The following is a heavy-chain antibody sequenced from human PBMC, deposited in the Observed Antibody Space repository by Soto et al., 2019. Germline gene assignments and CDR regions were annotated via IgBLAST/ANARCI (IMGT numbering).Heavy chain of an antibody. CDR3: ARGTGDFWSGYAFDI. D-gene: IGHD3-3*01. CDR2: INHSGST. Sequence: SETLSLTCAVYGGSFSGYYWRWIRQPPGKGLEWIGEINHSGSTNYNPSLKSRVTISVDTSKNQFSLKLSSVTAADTAVYYCARGTGDFWSGYAFDIWGQGTMVTVSS. J-gene: IGHJ3*02. CDR1: GGSFSGYY. V-gene: IGHV4-34*01.